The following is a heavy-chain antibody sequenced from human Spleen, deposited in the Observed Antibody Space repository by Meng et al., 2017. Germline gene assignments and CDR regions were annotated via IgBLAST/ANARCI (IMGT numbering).Heavy chain of an antibody. J-gene: IGHJ3*02. Sequence: GESLKISCAASGYTFTDYYIHWVRQAPGQGLEWVGWINPNSIATNYAQKFQGRVTMGRDTSISTAYMELSRLRSDDTAVYFCARDFMCSGGSCLDVFDIWGQGTMVTVSS. D-gene: IGHD2-15*01. CDR3: ARDFMCSGGSCLDVFDI. V-gene: IGHV1-2*02. CDR2: INPNSIAT. CDR1: GYTFTDYY.